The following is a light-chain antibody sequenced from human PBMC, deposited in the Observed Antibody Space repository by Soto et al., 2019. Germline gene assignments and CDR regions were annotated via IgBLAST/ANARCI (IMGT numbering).Light chain of an antibody. J-gene: IGLJ2*01. Sequence: QSALTQPASVSGSPGQSITISCTGTSSDVDGYNYVSWYQQHPGKAPKLMIYDVSNRPSGVSNRFSGSKSGNTASLTISGLQAEDEADYYCSSYTSSSIYVVFGGGTKVTVL. CDR3: SSYTSSSIYVV. CDR1: SSDVDGYNY. CDR2: DVS. V-gene: IGLV2-14*01.